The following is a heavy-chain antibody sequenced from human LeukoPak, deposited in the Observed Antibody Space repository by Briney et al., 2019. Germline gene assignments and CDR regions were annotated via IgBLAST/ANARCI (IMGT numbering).Heavy chain of an antibody. V-gene: IGHV4-34*01. CDR3: ARGRGSGWYKGSYFDY. Sequence: SETLSLTCAVYGVSFSGYYWSWLRQPPGKGREWMGEINHSGSTNYNPSLKSRVTISVDTSKNQFSLKLSSVTAADTAVYYCARGRGSGWYKGSYFDYWGQGTLVTVSS. D-gene: IGHD6-19*01. J-gene: IGHJ4*02. CDR2: INHSGST. CDR1: GVSFSGYY.